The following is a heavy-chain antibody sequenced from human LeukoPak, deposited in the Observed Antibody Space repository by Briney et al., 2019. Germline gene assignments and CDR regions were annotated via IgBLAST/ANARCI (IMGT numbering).Heavy chain of an antibody. J-gene: IGHJ6*02. V-gene: IGHV3-11*04. CDR2: ISSSGSTI. CDR1: GFTFSDYY. CDR3: ATYTHWVAGDV. Sequence: GGSLRLSCAASGFTFSDYYMSWIRQAPGKGLEWVSYISSSGSTIYYADSVKGRFTISRDNARNSLYLQMSSLRPEDTAVYYCATYTHWVAGDVWGQGTTVTVSS. D-gene: IGHD3-16*01.